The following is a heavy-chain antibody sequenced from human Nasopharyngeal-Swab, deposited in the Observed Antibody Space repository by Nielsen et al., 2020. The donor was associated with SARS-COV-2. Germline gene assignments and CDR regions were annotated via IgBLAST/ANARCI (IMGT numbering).Heavy chain of an antibody. Sequence: WIRQPPGKGLEWIGEINHSGSTNYNPSLKSRVTISVDTSKNQFSLKLSSVTAADTAVYYCARDAEFYYYYYGMDVWGQGTTVTVSS. D-gene: IGHD3-10*01. J-gene: IGHJ6*02. V-gene: IGHV4-34*01. CDR3: ARDAEFYYYYYGMDV. CDR2: INHSGST.